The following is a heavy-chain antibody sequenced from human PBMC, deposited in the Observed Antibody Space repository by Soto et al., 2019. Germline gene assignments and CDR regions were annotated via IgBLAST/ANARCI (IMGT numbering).Heavy chain of an antibody. V-gene: IGHV3-43*01. CDR2: ISWDGGST. J-gene: IGHJ6*02. CDR1: KFASVDYT. CDR3: AKDYRTSYDFWSGSGGYGMDV. Sequence: GGSVRLSCSSRKFASVDYTLRFVHQSPGNGLDWVALISWDGGSTYYADSVKGRLTISRDNSKKSLYMQMTSMRTEDTALYYCAKDYRTSYDFWSGSGGYGMDVWGQGTTVTVSS. D-gene: IGHD3-3*01.